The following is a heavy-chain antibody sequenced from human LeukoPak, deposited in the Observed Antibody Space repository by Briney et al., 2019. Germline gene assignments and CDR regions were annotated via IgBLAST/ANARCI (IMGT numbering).Heavy chain of an antibody. CDR2: ISSTSSHI. CDR3: ARGPSGSAFYYYYYYMDV. Sequence: PGGSLRLSCAASRFTLSSYSMHWVRQAPGKGLEWVSSISSTSSHIYYEDSVKSRFTISRDNAKNSLYLQMNSLRAEDTAVYYCARGPSGSAFYYYYYYMDVWGKGTTVTVSS. V-gene: IGHV3-21*01. J-gene: IGHJ6*03. CDR1: RFTLSSYS. D-gene: IGHD3-10*01.